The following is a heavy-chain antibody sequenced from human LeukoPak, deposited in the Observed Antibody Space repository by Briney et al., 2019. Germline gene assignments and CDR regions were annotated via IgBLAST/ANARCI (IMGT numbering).Heavy chain of an antibody. CDR2: ITTTSAYI. V-gene: IGHV3-21*01. J-gene: IGHJ6*02. CDR3: ARAGDILLVSYFHYYGMDV. CDR1: GFTFSNYW. D-gene: IGHD7-27*01. Sequence: GGSLRLSCAASGFTFSNYWMSWVRQAPGKGLEWVSSITTTSAYIYYADSVKGRFTISRDNAKNSLYLQMNSLRADDTAVYYCARAGDILLVSYFHYYGMDVWGQGTTVIVSS.